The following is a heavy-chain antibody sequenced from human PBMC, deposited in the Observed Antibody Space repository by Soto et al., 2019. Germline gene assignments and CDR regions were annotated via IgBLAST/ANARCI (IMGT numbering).Heavy chain of an antibody. D-gene: IGHD6-13*01. V-gene: IGHV1-69*13. CDR3: AREYSSSWYQVYAFDI. CDR1: GGTSSSYA. J-gene: IGHJ3*02. Sequence: GASVKVSCKASGGTSSSYAISWVRQAPGQGLEWMGGIIPIFGTANYAQKFQGRVTITADESTSTAYMELSSLRSEDTAVYYCAREYSSSWYQVYAFDIWGQGTMVTVSS. CDR2: IIPIFGTA.